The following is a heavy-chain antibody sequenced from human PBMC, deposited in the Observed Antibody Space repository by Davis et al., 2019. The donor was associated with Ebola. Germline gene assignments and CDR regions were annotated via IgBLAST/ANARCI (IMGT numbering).Heavy chain of an antibody. CDR2: ISSSSSYI. J-gene: IGHJ6*03. CDR3: ARPPGDIVVVPAAQSYYDYYYMDV. D-gene: IGHD2-2*01. CDR1: AFTFSSYS. Sequence: PGGSLTLSCTASAFTFSSYSMNWVRQAPGKGLEWVSSISSSSSYIYYADSVKGRFTISRDNAKNSLYLQMNSLRAEDTAVYYCARPPGDIVVVPAAQSYYDYYYMDVWGKGTTVTVSS. V-gene: IGHV3-21*01.